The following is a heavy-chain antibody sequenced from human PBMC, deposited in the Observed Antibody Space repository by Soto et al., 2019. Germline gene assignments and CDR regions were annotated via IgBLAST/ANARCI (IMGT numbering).Heavy chain of an antibody. CDR2: IKQDGTEK. CDR1: GFTFSRYW. CDR3: ARGYTPMITGMDSFDI. J-gene: IGHJ3*02. Sequence: PGGSLRLSCAASGFTFSRYWMNWVRQAPGKGLEWVANIKQDGTEKNYVDSVKGRFTISRDNAKNSLYLQMDSLRAEDTAVYFCARGYTPMITGMDSFDIWGQGTLVTVSS. V-gene: IGHV3-7*01. D-gene: IGHD5-18*01.